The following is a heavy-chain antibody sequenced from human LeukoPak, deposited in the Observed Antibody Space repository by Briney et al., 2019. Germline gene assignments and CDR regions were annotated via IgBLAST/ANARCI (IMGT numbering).Heavy chain of an antibody. CDR2: ISGSGGNT. CDR1: GFTFSDYY. D-gene: IGHD3-16*01. Sequence: PGGSLRLSCAASGFTFSDYYMSWVRQAPGKGLEWVPSISGSGGNTYYADSVKGRFTISRDNSKNTLFLHMNSLRAEDTAVYYCAKALGGYHFDYWGQGTLVTVSS. CDR3: AKALGGYHFDY. J-gene: IGHJ4*02. V-gene: IGHV3-23*01.